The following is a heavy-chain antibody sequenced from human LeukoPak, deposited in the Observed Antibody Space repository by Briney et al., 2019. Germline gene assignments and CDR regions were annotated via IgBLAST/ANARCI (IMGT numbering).Heavy chain of an antibody. CDR3: ARARNESFDY. V-gene: IGHV3-74*01. CDR2: ISHDGTST. Sequence: GGSLRLSCAASGFTFGRYWMHWVRQAPGKGLMWVSRISHDGTSTIYADSVKGRFTVSRDNARNTMYLQMSGPRVEDMALYFCARARNESFDYWGRGTLVTVSS. D-gene: IGHD3-10*01. J-gene: IGHJ4*02. CDR1: GFTFGRYW.